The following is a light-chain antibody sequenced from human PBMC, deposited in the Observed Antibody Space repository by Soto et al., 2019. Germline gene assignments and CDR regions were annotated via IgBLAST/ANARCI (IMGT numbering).Light chain of an antibody. CDR3: SSYTSSSTLVV. CDR1: SSDVGGYNY. Sequence: QSVLTQPASLSGSPGQSITISFTGTSSDVGGYNYVSWYQQHPGKAPKLMIYDVSNRPSGVSNRFSGSKSGNTASLTISGLQAEDEADYYCSSYTSSSTLVVFGGGTKLTVL. CDR2: DVS. J-gene: IGLJ2*01. V-gene: IGLV2-14*01.